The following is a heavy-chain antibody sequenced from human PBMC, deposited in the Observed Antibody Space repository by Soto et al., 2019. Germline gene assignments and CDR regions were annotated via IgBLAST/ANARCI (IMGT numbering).Heavy chain of an antibody. CDR2: ISGSGGST. V-gene: IGHV3-23*01. CDR1: GFTFSSYA. CDR3: AKAIRTFGGVIVIPVVDY. J-gene: IGHJ4*02. Sequence: GGSLRLSCAASGFTFSSYAMSWVRQAPGKGLEWVSAISGSGGSTYYADSVKGRFTISRDNSKNTLYLQMNSLRAEDTAVYYCAKAIRTFGGVIVIPVVDYWGQGTLVTVSS. D-gene: IGHD3-16*02.